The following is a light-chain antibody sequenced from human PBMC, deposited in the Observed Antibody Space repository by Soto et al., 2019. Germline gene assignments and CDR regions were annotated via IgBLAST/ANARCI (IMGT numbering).Light chain of an antibody. CDR3: QQYNDYPFT. V-gene: IGKV1-5*03. CDR1: QSISSW. CDR2: KAS. Sequence: DIQMTQSPSTLSASVGDRVTITCRASQSISSWLAWYQQKPGKAPKLLMYKASNLESGVPSRFSGSGSGTKFTPPTSTLQPDDFATYHCQQYNDYPFTFGGGTKVEIK. J-gene: IGKJ4*01.